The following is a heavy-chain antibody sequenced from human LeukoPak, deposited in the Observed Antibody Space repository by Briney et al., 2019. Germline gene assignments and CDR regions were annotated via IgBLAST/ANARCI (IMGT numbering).Heavy chain of an antibody. CDR3: AKDFAYLENFWSGYPNWFDP. CDR1: GFTFSSYW. D-gene: IGHD3-3*01. J-gene: IGHJ5*02. V-gene: IGHV3-30*02. Sequence: GGSLRLSCAASGFTFSSYWMHWVRQAPGKGLEWVAFIRYDGSNKYYADSVKGRFSISRDNSKNTLYLQMNSLRAEDTAVYYCAKDFAYLENFWSGYPNWFDPWGQGTLVTVSS. CDR2: IRYDGSNK.